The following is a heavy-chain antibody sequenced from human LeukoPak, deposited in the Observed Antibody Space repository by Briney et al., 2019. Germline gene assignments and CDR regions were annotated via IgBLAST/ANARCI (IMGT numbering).Heavy chain of an antibody. V-gene: IGHV3-30*04. CDR1: GFTFSSYA. D-gene: IGHD6-25*01. J-gene: IGHJ4*02. CDR3: ARDSSGGLDY. CDR2: ISYDGSNK. Sequence: GGSLRLSCAASGFTFSSYAMHWVRQAPGKGLEWVAVISYDGSNKYYADSVKGRFTISRDNSKNTLYLQMSSLRAEDTAVYYCARDSSGGLDYWGQGTLVTVSS.